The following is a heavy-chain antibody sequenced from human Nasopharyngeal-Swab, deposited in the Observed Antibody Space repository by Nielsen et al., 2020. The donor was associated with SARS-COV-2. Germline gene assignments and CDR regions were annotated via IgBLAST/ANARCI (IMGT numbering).Heavy chain of an antibody. Sequence: RQAPGKGLEWVSYISSSSSYTNYADSVKGRFTISRDNAKNSLYLQMNSLRAEDTAVYYCARTGYGRLVVNWFDPWGQGTLVTISS. CDR3: ARTGYGRLVVNWFDP. D-gene: IGHD2-8*02. CDR2: ISSSSSYT. J-gene: IGHJ5*02. V-gene: IGHV3-11*03.